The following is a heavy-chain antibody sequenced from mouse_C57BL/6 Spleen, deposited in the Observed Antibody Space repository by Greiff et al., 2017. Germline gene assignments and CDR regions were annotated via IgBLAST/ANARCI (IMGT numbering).Heavy chain of an antibody. D-gene: IGHD1-1*01. J-gene: IGHJ3*01. CDR3: TTDYYGSSFAY. V-gene: IGHV14-1*01. CDR2: IDPADGDT. Sequence: VQLQQSGAELVRPGASVKLSCTASGFNIKDYYMHWVKQRPEQGLEWIGRIDPADGDTEYAPKFQVKATMTADTSSNTAYLQLSSLTSEDTAVYYCTTDYYGSSFAYWGKGTLVTVSA. CDR1: GFNIKDYY.